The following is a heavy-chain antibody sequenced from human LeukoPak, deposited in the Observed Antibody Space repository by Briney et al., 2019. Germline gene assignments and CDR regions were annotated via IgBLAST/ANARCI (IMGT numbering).Heavy chain of an antibody. D-gene: IGHD6-13*01. J-gene: IGHJ4*02. V-gene: IGHV3-30*19. CDR3: ATEAAAGYSVSYFDY. Sequence: GRSLRLSCAASGFTFSSYGMHWVRQAPGKGLAWLAVISYDGSNKYYADSMKGRFTISRDNSKNTLYLQMNSLRAEDTAVYYCATEAAAGYSVSYFDYWGQGTLVTVSS. CDR1: GFTFSSYG. CDR2: ISYDGSNK.